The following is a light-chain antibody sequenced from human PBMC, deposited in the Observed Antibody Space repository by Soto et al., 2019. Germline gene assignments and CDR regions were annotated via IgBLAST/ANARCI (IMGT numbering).Light chain of an antibody. J-gene: IGLJ1*01. CDR3: SSYTSSSTRV. V-gene: IGLV2-14*01. Sequence: QSVLTQPASVSGSPGQSITISCTGTSGDVGGYNYVSWYQQHPGKAPKLMIYEVSNRPSGVSNRFSGSKSGNTASLTISGLQAEDEADYYCSSYTSSSTRVXGTGTKVT. CDR1: SGDVGGYNY. CDR2: EVS.